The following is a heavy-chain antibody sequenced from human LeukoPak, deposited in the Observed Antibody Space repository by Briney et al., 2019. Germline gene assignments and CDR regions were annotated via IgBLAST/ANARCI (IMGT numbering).Heavy chain of an antibody. CDR1: GYTFTSYG. J-gene: IGHJ4*02. Sequence: ASVKVSCKASGYTFTSYGISWVRQAPGQGLEWMGWISAYNGNTNYAQKLQGRVTMTTDTSTSTAYMELRSLRSDDTAVYYCARSPTMVRGMREFDYWGQGTLVTVSS. D-gene: IGHD3-10*01. V-gene: IGHV1-18*01. CDR2: ISAYNGNT. CDR3: ARSPTMVRGMREFDY.